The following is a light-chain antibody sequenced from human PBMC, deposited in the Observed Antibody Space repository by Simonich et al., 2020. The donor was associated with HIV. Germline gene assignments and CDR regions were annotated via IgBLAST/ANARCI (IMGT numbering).Light chain of an antibody. CDR1: SSDVGGYNY. V-gene: IGLV2-23*02. CDR2: DVS. Sequence: QSALTQPASVSGSPGQSITISCTGTSSDVGGYNYVSWYQQHPGKAPKHMIYDVSKRPSGVSNRFSGSKSGNTASLTSSGLQAEDDADYYCCSYAGTGTWVFGGGTKLTVL. CDR3: CSYAGTGTWV. J-gene: IGLJ3*02.